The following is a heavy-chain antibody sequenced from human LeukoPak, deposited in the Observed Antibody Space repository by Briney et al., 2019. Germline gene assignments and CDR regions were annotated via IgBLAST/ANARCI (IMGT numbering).Heavy chain of an antibody. D-gene: IGHD6-13*01. CDR2: INGSGGST. CDR1: GFTFSSNA. V-gene: IGHV3-23*01. Sequence: GGYLSCSCAASGFTFSSNAMSWLRQAPGHGREWVSAINGSGGSTYYADSVKGRITISTDNSTNTLYLQMNSFEAKDTDVCDSAKDRAYSSSWYLDYWGQGTLVTDCS. CDR3: AKDRAYSSSWYLDY. J-gene: IGHJ4*02.